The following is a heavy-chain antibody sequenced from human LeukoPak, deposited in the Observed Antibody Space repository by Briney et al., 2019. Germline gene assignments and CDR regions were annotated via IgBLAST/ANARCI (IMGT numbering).Heavy chain of an antibody. V-gene: IGHV3-7*01. CDR1: GFSFSNYW. D-gene: IGHD6-13*01. Sequence: GGSLRLSCAASGFSFSNYWMSWVRQAPGKGLEWVASISENGRAKPYVASVRGRFTISRDNTKNSLYLQMNSLGVEDTAVYYCARGGAAAARKRGIDYWGQGTLVTVSS. J-gene: IGHJ4*02. CDR2: ISENGRAK. CDR3: ARGGAAAARKRGIDY.